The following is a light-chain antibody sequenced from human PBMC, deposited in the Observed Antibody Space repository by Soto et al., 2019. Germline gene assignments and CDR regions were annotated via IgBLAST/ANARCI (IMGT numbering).Light chain of an antibody. Sequence: EIVLTQSPATLSLSPWEIATLSCRASQSVSSYLAWYQQKPGQAPRLLIYDASNRATGIPARFSGSGSGTDFTLTISRLEPEDFAVYYCQQYDSSPKTFGQGTKVDIK. CDR3: QQYDSSPKT. CDR1: QSVSSY. CDR2: DAS. J-gene: IGKJ1*01. V-gene: IGKV3-11*01.